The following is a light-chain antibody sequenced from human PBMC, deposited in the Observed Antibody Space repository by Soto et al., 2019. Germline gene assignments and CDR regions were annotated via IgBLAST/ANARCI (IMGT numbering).Light chain of an antibody. CDR1: QSVNSNY. V-gene: IGKV3-20*01. Sequence: EIVLTQSPGTLSLAPGERATLSCRASQSVNSNYFTWYQQIPGQAPRLLIYGGSSRATGIPDRFSGSGSGADFTLTISRLEPEDFGVYYCQHYDASQWTFGQGTKVDIK. CDR2: GGS. J-gene: IGKJ1*01. CDR3: QHYDASQWT.